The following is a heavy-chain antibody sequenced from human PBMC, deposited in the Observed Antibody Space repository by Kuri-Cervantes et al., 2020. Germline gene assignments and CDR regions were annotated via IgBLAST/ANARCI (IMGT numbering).Heavy chain of an antibody. CDR1: GFTFSSFA. V-gene: IGHV3-30*01. D-gene: IGHD3-16*02. J-gene: IGHJ5*01. Sequence: GESLKISCAASGFTFSSFAMHWVRQAPGKGLEWVAVIAYDGSNKYYADSVKGRFTISRDNSKNTLYLQMNSLRAADTAVYYCARDYRSRLVSNWFDPWGQGTLVTVSS. CDR2: IAYDGSNK. CDR3: ARDYRSRLVSNWFDP.